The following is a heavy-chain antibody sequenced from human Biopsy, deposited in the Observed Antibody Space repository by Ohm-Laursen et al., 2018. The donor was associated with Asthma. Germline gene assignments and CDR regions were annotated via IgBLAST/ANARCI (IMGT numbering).Heavy chain of an antibody. CDR2: VNTGNGDT. D-gene: IGHD3-9*01. J-gene: IGHJ3*01. CDR1: GYNFISFA. CDR3: ARTYYDFLTGQVKDVFGV. V-gene: IGHV1-3*04. Sequence: SVKVSCKPSGYNFISFAIHWVRQAPGQRLEWVGWVNTGNGDTKYSQKFQGRVTITRDTSASTAYMELRSLRSEDTATYYCARTYYDFLTGQVKDVFGVWGQGTMVTVSS.